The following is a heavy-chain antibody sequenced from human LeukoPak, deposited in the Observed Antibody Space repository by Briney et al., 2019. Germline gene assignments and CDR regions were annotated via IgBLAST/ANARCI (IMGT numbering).Heavy chain of an antibody. V-gene: IGHV4-30-4*01. Sequence: NPSETLSLTCTVSGGSISSGDYSWSWIRQPPGKGLEWIGYIYYSGSTYYNPSLKSRVTISVDTSKNQFSLKLSSVTAADTAVYYCARGYYGSSGLYLDYWGQGTLVTVSS. D-gene: IGHD3-22*01. CDR1: GGSISSGDYS. CDR3: ARGYYGSSGLYLDY. CDR2: IYYSGST. J-gene: IGHJ4*02.